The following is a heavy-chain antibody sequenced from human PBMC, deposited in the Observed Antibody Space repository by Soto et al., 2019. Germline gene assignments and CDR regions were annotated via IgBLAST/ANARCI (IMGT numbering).Heavy chain of an antibody. CDR1: GGSISYYY. CDR2: IYYSGST. Sequence: QVQLQESGPGLVKPSETLSLTCTVSGGSISYYYWSWIRQPPGKGLEWIGYIYYSGSTNYNPSLKTRVTISIDTSKNQFSLKLSSVTAADTAVYYCARGDYYGLYYFDYWGQGTLVTVSS. V-gene: IGHV4-59*01. D-gene: IGHD3-10*01. CDR3: ARGDYYGLYYFDY. J-gene: IGHJ4*02.